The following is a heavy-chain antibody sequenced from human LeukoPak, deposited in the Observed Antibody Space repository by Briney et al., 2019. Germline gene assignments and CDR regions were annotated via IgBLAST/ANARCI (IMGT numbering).Heavy chain of an antibody. CDR3: ARDALRNRHWGAWFDP. CDR2: INPNSGVT. V-gene: IGHV1-2*02. J-gene: IGHJ5*02. CDR1: GYTFTGYY. Sequence: GASVKVSCKASGYTFTGYYMHWVRQAPGQGLEWMGWINPNSGVTNYAQKFQGRVTMTRDTSISTAYMELSRLRSDDTAVYYCARDALRNRHWGAWFDPWGQGTLVTVSS. D-gene: IGHD7-27*01.